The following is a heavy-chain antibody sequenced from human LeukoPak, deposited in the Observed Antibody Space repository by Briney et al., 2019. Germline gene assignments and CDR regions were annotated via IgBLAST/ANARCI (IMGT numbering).Heavy chain of an antibody. V-gene: IGHV3-30*04. CDR2: ISYDGSNK. CDR1: GFTFSSYA. J-gene: IGHJ4*02. D-gene: IGHD1-1*01. Sequence: GGSLRLSCAASGFTFSSYAMHWVRQAPGKGLEWVAVISYDGSNKYYADSVKGRFTISRDNSKNTLYLQMNSLRAEDTAVYYCASDPEVEPSFDYWGQGTLVTVSS. CDR3: ASDPEVEPSFDY.